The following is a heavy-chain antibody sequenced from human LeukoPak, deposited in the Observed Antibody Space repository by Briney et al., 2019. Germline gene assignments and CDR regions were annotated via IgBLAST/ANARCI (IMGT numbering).Heavy chain of an antibody. J-gene: IGHJ6*02. D-gene: IGHD2-15*01. Sequence: SETRSLTSTVSAGSVSSGGYYWNWLRQHPGNGLEWIGHIYFSGTSFYNPSLTSRVTISVDTSKNQVSLKLSSVTAADTAVYYCARAPIYCSGGSSYSGHYYYYGMDVWGQGTTVTVSS. CDR2: IYFSGTS. V-gene: IGHV4-31*03. CDR3: ARAPIYCSGGSSYSGHYYYYGMDV. CDR1: AGSVSSGGYY.